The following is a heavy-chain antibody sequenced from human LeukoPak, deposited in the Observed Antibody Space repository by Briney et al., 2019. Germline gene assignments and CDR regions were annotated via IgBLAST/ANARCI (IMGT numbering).Heavy chain of an antibody. J-gene: IGHJ3*02. CDR3: AKDVSESGDAFDI. V-gene: IGHV3-43*02. CDR2: ISGDGDNT. D-gene: IGHD3-3*01. CDR1: GFTFDDYA. Sequence: GGSLRLSCAASGFTFDDYAMHWVRQAPGKGLDWVSLISGDGDNTYYADSVKGRFTIPRDNSKNSLYLQMNSLRTEDTALYYCAKDVSESGDAFDIWGRGTMVTVSS.